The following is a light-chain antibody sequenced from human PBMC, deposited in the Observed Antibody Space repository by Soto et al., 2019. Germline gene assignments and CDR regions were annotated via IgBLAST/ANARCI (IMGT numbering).Light chain of an antibody. J-gene: IGLJ2*01. V-gene: IGLV2-8*01. CDR3: SSDAGRVV. Sequence: QSVLTQPPSASGSPGQSVTISCTGTSSDVGGYNYVSWYQQHPGKAPKLMIYEVSKRPSGVPDRFSGSKSGNTASLTVSGLQAEDEADYYCSSDAGRVVFGGGTKLTVL. CDR2: EVS. CDR1: SSDVGGYNY.